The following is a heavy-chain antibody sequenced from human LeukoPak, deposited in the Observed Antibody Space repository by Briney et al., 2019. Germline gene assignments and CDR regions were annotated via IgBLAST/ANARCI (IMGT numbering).Heavy chain of an antibody. CDR3: ARVADYYGSGSYYKRSFDP. D-gene: IGHD3-10*01. J-gene: IGHJ5*02. CDR2: INTNTGNP. CDR1: GYTFTSYA. V-gene: IGHV7-4-1*02. Sequence: ASVKVSCKASGYTFTSYAMNWVRQAPGHGLEWMGWINTNTGNPTYAQGFTGRFVFSLDTSVSTAYLQISSLKAEDTAVYYCARVADYYGSGSYYKRSFDPWGQGTLVTVSS.